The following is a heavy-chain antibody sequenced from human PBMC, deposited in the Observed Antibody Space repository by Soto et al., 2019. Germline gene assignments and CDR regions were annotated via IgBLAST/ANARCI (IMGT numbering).Heavy chain of an antibody. D-gene: IGHD2-2*01. CDR2: INSDGSST. J-gene: IGHJ4*02. CDR1: GFTFSSYW. V-gene: IGHV3-74*01. Sequence: GGSLRLSCAASGFTFSSYWMHWVRQAPGKGLVWVSRINSDGSSTSYADSVKGRFTISRDNAKNTLYLQMNSLRAEDTAVYYCARAIVVPAAFDYWGQGTLVTVSS. CDR3: ARAIVVPAAFDY.